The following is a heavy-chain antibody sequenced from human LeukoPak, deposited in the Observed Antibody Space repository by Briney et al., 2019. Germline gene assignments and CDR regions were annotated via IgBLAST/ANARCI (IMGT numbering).Heavy chain of an antibody. CDR3: ARPYTSGYRGAFDI. CDR1: GGSIDSYY. J-gene: IGHJ3*02. D-gene: IGHD6-19*01. CDR2: IYYTGST. V-gene: IGHV4-59*01. Sequence: SETLPLTCTVPGGSIDSYYWSWVRQFPGKGLEWMGYIYYTGSTNYNPSLKSRVTISVDTSKNQFSLRLSSVTAADTAVYYCARPYTSGYRGAFDIWGQGTMVTVSS.